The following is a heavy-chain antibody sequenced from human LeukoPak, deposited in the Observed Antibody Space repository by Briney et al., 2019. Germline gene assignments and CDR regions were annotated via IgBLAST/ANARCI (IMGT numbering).Heavy chain of an antibody. D-gene: IGHD3-22*01. V-gene: IGHV4-30-2*01. J-gene: IGHJ3*02. Sequence: SQTLSLTCTVSGGSISSGGYSWSWIRQPPGKGLEWIGYIYHSGSTYYNPSLKSRVTISVDRSKNQFSLKLSSVTAADTAVYYCARGENYYDSSGYHDAFDIWGQGTMVTVSS. CDR1: GGSISSGGYS. CDR2: IYHSGST. CDR3: ARGENYYDSSGYHDAFDI.